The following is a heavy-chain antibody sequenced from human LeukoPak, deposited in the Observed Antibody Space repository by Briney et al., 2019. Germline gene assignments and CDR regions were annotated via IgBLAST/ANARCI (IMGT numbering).Heavy chain of an antibody. CDR1: GGSFSGYY. Sequence: SETLSLTCAVYGGSFSGYYWSWTRQPPGKGLEGIGEINHSGSTNYNPSLKSRVTISVDTSKNQFSLKLSSVTAADTAVYYCARSRRGVDYWGQGTLVTVSS. CDR3: ARSRRGVDY. D-gene: IGHD3-10*01. V-gene: IGHV4-34*01. CDR2: INHSGST. J-gene: IGHJ4*02.